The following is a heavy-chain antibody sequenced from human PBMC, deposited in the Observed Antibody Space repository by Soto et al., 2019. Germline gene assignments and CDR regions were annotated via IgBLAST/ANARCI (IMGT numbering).Heavy chain of an antibody. Sequence: WGSLRLSCAASRITLSGYAMTWVRQAPGKGLEWVSGISGSGANIYYADSVKGRFTISRDNSKNTLYLQMNCLRAEDTAVYSCARRTSYGSGSYMYYYYGLDVWGQGTTVTVSS. J-gene: IGHJ6*02. D-gene: IGHD3-10*01. CDR1: RITLSGYA. CDR2: ISGSGANI. CDR3: ARRTSYGSGSYMYYYYGLDV. V-gene: IGHV3-23*01.